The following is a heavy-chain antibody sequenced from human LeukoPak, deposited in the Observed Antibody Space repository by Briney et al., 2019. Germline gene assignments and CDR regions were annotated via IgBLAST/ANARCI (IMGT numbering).Heavy chain of an antibody. CDR1: GFTFSSYA. J-gene: IGHJ4*02. CDR3: ARDLGIAAAGLGY. D-gene: IGHD6-13*01. V-gene: IGHV3-23*01. CDR2: ISGSGGST. Sequence: PGGSLRLSCAASGFTFSSYAMSWVRQAPGKGLEWVSAISGSGGSTYYADSVKGRFTISRDNSKNTLYLQMSSLRAEDTAIYYCARDLGIAAAGLGYWGQGTLVTVSS.